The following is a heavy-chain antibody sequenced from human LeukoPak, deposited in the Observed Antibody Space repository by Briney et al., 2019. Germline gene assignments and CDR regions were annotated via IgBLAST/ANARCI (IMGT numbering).Heavy chain of an antibody. J-gene: IGHJ5*02. D-gene: IGHD3-22*01. CDR3: ARDGRHRYYYDSSGFYGSWFDP. V-gene: IGHV1-18*04. Sequence: ASVKVSCKASGYPFTGFYIHWVRQAPGQGLEWMGWISGYNGNTKNAQKLQGRVTMTTDTSTSTAYMELRSLRSDDTAVYYCARDGRHRYYYDSSGFYGSWFDPWGQGTLVTVSS. CDR2: ISGYNGNT. CDR1: GYPFTGFY.